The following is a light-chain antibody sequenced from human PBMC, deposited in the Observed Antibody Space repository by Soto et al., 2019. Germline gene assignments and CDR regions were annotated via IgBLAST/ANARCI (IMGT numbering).Light chain of an antibody. Sequence: EIVLTQSPATLSLSPGERATLSCRASQSVNSYLAWYQQKPGQAPRLLIYDASNRATGIPARFSGSGSGTDFTLTISSLEPEDFAVYYCQQRSNWPRAWTFGQGTKVEIK. CDR2: DAS. V-gene: IGKV3-11*01. J-gene: IGKJ1*01. CDR1: QSVNSY. CDR3: QQRSNWPRAWT.